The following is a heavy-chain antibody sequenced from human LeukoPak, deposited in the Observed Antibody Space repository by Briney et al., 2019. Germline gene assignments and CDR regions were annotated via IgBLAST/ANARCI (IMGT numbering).Heavy chain of an antibody. CDR1: GYTFTAYY. V-gene: IGHV1-2*02. CDR3: ARDGRYCSGGSCYYYFDY. Sequence: ASVKVSCKASGYTFTAYYMHWVRQAPGQGLEWMGWINPNSGGTNYAQKFQGRVTMIRDTSISTAYMELSRLRSDDTAVYLCARDGRYCSGGSCYYYFDYWGQGTLVTVSS. CDR2: INPNSGGT. J-gene: IGHJ4*02. D-gene: IGHD2-15*01.